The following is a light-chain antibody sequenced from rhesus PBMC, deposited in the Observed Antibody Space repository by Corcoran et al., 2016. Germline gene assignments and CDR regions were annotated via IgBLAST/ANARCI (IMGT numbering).Light chain of an antibody. V-gene: IGKV3-24*04. J-gene: IGKJ2*01. Sequence: ETVVTQSPATLSLSPGERATLSCRASKSVGSNLAWYQQKPGQAPKLLSYDASSRATGIPDRFRGSGSGTEFTLTISSLEPVDVGVYYCRQYNNWNSFGQGTKVEIK. CDR1: KSVGSN. CDR3: RQYNNWNS. CDR2: DAS.